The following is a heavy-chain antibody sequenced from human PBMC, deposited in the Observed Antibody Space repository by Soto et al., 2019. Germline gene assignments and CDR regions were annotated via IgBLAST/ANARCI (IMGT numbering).Heavy chain of an antibody. Sequence: QVQLVESGGGVVQPGKSLRLSCAASGFTFSSYGMHWVRQAPGTGLEWVAVIWYDGSNKYYADSVKGRFTISRDNSKNTLYLQMNSLRAEDTAVYYCAREGVGPEGDYGMDVWGQGTTVTVSS. D-gene: IGHD2-8*01. V-gene: IGHV3-33*01. CDR1: GFTFSSYG. CDR2: IWYDGSNK. CDR3: AREGVGPEGDYGMDV. J-gene: IGHJ6*02.